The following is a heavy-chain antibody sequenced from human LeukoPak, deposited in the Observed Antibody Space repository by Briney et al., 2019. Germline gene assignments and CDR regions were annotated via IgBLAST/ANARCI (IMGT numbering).Heavy chain of an antibody. CDR3: VIRETTAYDILTGYYFDY. Sequence: GGSLRLSCAASGFTFSSYAMHWVRQAPGKGLEYVSAISSNGGSTYYANSVKGRFTISRDNSKNTLYLQMGSLRAEDMAVYYCVIRETTAYDILTGYYFDYWGQGTLVTVSS. V-gene: IGHV3-64*01. CDR1: GFTFSSYA. CDR2: ISSNGGST. D-gene: IGHD3-9*01. J-gene: IGHJ4*02.